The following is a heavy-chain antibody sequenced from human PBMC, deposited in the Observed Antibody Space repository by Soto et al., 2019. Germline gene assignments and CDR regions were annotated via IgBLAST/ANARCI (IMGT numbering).Heavy chain of an antibody. J-gene: IGHJ4*02. V-gene: IGHV3-15*01. D-gene: IGHD3-10*01. CDR3: VEGSNDF. CDR2: IKAKIDGETT. CDR1: RFMFSSAW. Sequence: EVYLVESGGDLVEPGGSLRLSCAASRFMFSSAWMSWVRQAPGKGLEWVGRIKAKIDGETTDYADFVQGRFTISRDDSKNTVFLEMNSLKTEDTAVYFCVEGSNDFWGQGTLVTVSS.